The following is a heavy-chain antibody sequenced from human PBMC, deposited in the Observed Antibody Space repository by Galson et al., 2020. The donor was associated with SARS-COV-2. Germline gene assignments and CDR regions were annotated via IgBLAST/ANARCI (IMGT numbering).Heavy chain of an antibody. Sequence: SVKVSCKASGGTFSSYAISWVRQAPGQGLEWMGGIIPILGIANYAQKFQGRVTITADKSTSTAYMELSSLRSEDTAVYYCATQAGYSSSWEVYYYYYYYMDVWGKGTTVTVSS. CDR1: GGTFSSYA. CDR2: IIPILGIA. CDR3: ATQAGYSSSWEVYYYYYYYMDV. D-gene: IGHD6-13*01. V-gene: IGHV1-69*10. J-gene: IGHJ6*03.